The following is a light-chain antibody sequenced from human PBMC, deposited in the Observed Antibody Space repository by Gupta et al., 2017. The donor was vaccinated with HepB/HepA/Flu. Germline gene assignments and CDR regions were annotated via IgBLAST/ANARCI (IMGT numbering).Light chain of an antibody. CDR1: RSNIGNNY. CDR3: RTWDSSLSAVV. CDR2: ENN. V-gene: IGLV1-51*02. J-gene: IGLJ2*01. Sequence: QSVLTQPPSVSAAPGRKVPITCSGSRSNIGNNYVSWYKQLPGTAPKLLIYENNKRPSGIPDRFSVSKSGTSSTLGITGLQTGDEADYYCRTWDSSLSAVVFGGGTKLTVL.